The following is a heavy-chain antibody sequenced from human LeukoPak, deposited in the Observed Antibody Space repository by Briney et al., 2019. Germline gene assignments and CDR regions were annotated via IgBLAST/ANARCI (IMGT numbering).Heavy chain of an antibody. Sequence: SETLSLTCTVSGGSISNYYWGWIRQPPGKCLEWIGTIYYSGSTYYNPSLESRVTISMDTSKNQFSLRLSSVTAADTAVYYCARGWATVDYWGQGTLVTISS. J-gene: IGHJ4*02. D-gene: IGHD5-12*01. CDR1: GGSISNYY. V-gene: IGHV4-39*01. CDR2: IYYSGST. CDR3: ARGWATVDY.